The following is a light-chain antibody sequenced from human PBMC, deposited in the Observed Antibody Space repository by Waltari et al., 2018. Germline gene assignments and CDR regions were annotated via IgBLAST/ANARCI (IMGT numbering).Light chain of an antibody. V-gene: IGKV2-30*02. J-gene: IGKJ2*01. CDR1: QSLVHSDGKTY. CDR3: MQGTHLPRT. Sequence: DVVMTQSPLSLPVIFGQPASISCRSSQSLVHSDGKTYLNWFQQRPGQFPRRLIYKVSKRDDELPVQSSARGPCTDFTPTFRRWGAADVGVNNGMQGTHLPRTFGQGTKLEI. CDR2: KVS.